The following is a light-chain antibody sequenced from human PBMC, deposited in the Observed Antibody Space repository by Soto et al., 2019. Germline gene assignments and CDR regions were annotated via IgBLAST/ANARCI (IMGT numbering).Light chain of an antibody. J-gene: IGKJ5*01. CDR3: QQYGSSPPFT. CDR2: GAS. Sequence: EIVLTQSPGTLSLSPGERATLSCRASQSVSSSYLAWYQQKPGQAPRLLIYGASSRATGIPDRFSGSGSGTDFPLTISRLEPKDFAVYYCQQYGSSPPFTFGQGTRLEIK. V-gene: IGKV3-20*01. CDR1: QSVSSSY.